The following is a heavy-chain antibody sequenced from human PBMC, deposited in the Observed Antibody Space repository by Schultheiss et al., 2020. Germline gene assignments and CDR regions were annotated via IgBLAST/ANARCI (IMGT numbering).Heavy chain of an antibody. CDR3: AKDLREVDYGDYYGMDV. Sequence: GGSLRLSCAASGFTFSSYAMSWVRQAPGKGLEWVSAISGSGGNTYYADSVKGRFTISRDNSKNTLYVQMNSLRAEDTAVYYCAKDLREVDYGDYYGMDVWGQGTTVTVSS. CDR1: GFTFSSYA. CDR2: ISGSGGNT. D-gene: IGHD4-17*01. V-gene: IGHV3-23*01. J-gene: IGHJ6*02.